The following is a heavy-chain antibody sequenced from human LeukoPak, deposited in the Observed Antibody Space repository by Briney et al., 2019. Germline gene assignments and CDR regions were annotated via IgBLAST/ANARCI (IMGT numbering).Heavy chain of an antibody. Sequence: SETLSLTCAVYGGSFSGYYWSWIRQPPGKGLEWIGSIYYSGSTYYNPSLKSRVTISVDTSKNQFSLKLSSVTAADTAVYYCARVGYNSSWYGGYYYYYMDVWGKGTTVTISS. CDR2: IYYSGST. D-gene: IGHD6-13*01. CDR1: GGSFSGYY. V-gene: IGHV4-34*01. J-gene: IGHJ6*03. CDR3: ARVGYNSSWYGGYYYYYMDV.